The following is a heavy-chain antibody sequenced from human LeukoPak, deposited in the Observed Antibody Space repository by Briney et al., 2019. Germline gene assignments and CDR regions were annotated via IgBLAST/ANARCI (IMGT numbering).Heavy chain of an antibody. CDR1: GGSFSGYF. CDR3: ARGLGVTPFDF. J-gene: IGHJ4*02. CDR2: IYTNGRT. D-gene: IGHD2-21*02. Sequence: SETLSLTCTVSGGSFSGYFWSWIRRPAGKGLEWVGRIYTNGRTNYNSSLKSRVNISGDMSNNQFSLRLNSVPAADTAMYYCARGLGVTPFDFWGQGILVTVSS. V-gene: IGHV4-4*07.